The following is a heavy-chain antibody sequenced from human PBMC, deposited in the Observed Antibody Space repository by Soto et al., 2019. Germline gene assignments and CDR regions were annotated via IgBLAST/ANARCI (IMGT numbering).Heavy chain of an antibody. CDR1: GGSISSGGYY. D-gene: IGHD4-17*01. CDR2: IYYSGST. J-gene: IGHJ6*02. CDR3: ARDREVDYGDYYYYYGMDV. V-gene: IGHV4-31*03. Sequence: PSETLSLTCTVSGGSISSGGYYWSWIRQHPGKGLEWIGYIYYSGSTYYNPSLKSRVTISVDTSKNQFSLKLSSVTAADTAVYYCARDREVDYGDYYYYYGMDVWGQGTTVTVSS.